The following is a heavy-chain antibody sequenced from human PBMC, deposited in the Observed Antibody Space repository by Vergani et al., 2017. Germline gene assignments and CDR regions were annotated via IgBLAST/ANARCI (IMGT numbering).Heavy chain of an antibody. J-gene: IGHJ4*02. Sequence: EVQLVESGGGLVQPGGSLRLSCAASGFSFSDHYMDWVRQAPGKGLEWVVRIRKKVNSYTTEYSASVKGRFTISRDDSRDSLYLQMNSLKTEDTAVYYCARVSVEGDYTFGYWGQGTLVTVSS. V-gene: IGHV3-72*01. CDR3: ARVSVEGDYTFGY. CDR2: IRKKVNSYTT. CDR1: GFSFSDHY. D-gene: IGHD3-3*01.